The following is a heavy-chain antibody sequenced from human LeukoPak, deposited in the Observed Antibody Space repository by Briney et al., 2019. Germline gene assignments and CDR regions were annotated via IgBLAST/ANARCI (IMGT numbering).Heavy chain of an antibody. Sequence: ASVKVSCKASGYTFTSYYMHWVRQAPGQGLEWMGIINPSGGSTTYAQKFQGRVTMTRDMSTSTVYMELSSLRSEDTAVYYCARENGDYAPDYWGQGTLVTVSS. D-gene: IGHD4-17*01. CDR1: GYTFTSYY. CDR2: INPSGGST. CDR3: ARENGDYAPDY. V-gene: IGHV1-46*01. J-gene: IGHJ4*02.